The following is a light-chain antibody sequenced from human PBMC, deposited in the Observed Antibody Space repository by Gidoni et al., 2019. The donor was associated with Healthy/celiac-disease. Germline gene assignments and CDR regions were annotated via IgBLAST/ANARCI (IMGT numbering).Light chain of an antibody. V-gene: IGLV2-23*02. J-gene: IGLJ2*01. CDR3: CSYAGSSTPHVV. Sequence: QSALTQPASVSGSPGQSITISCTGTSSDVGSYNLVSWYQQHPGKAPKLMTYEVSKRPSGVSNRFSGSKSGNTASLTISGLQAEDEADYYCCSYAGSSTPHVVFGGGTKLTVL. CDR1: SSDVGSYNL. CDR2: EVS.